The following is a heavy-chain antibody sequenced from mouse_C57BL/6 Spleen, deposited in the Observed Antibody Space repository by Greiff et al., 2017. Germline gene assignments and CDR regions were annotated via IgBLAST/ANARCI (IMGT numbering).Heavy chain of an antibody. V-gene: IGHV1-52*01. CDR3: ARPKTAQATTWFAY. CDR2: IDPSDSET. J-gene: IGHJ3*01. CDR1: GYTFTSYW. Sequence: QVQLQQPGAELVRPGSSVKLSCKASGYTFTSYWMHWVKQRPIQGLEWIGNIDPSDSETHYNQKFKDKATLTVDKSSSTAYMQLSSLTSEDSAVYYWARPKTAQATTWFAYWGQGTLVTVSA. D-gene: IGHD3-2*02.